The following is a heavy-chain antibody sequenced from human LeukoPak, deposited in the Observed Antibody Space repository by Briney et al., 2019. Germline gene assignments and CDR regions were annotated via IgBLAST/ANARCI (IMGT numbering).Heavy chain of an antibody. CDR3: ARALSGRFDY. V-gene: IGHV4-59*01. J-gene: IGHJ4*02. CDR2: IYYSGST. CDR1: GGSISSYY. D-gene: IGHD2-15*01. Sequence: PSETLSLTCTVSGGSISSYYWSWIRQPPGKGLEWIGYIYYSGSTNYNPSLKSRVTISVDTSKNQFSLKLSSVTAADTAVYYRARALSGRFDYWGQGTLVTVSS.